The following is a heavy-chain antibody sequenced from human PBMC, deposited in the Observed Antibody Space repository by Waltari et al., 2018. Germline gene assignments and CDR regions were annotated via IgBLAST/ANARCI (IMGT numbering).Heavy chain of an antibody. Sequence: QVQLQESGPGLVKPSETLSLTCTVSGGSISSYDWSWIRQPAGTGLEWIGRIYTSGSTNYNPSLKSRVTMSVDTSKNQFSLKLSSVTAADTAVYYCAREKGYYDILTGYYNKYFQHWGQGTLVTVSS. D-gene: IGHD3-9*01. V-gene: IGHV4-4*07. CDR2: IYTSGST. J-gene: IGHJ1*01. CDR3: AREKGYYDILTGYYNKYFQH. CDR1: GGSISSYD.